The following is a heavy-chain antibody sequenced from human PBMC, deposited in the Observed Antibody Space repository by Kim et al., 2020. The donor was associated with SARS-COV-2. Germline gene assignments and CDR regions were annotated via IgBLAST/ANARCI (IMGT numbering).Heavy chain of an antibody. CDR2: IYPGDSDT. CDR1: GYSFTSYW. CDR3: ARLGSIVATMAIADY. J-gene: IGHJ4*02. Sequence: GESLKISCKGSGYSFTSYWIGWVRQMPGKGLEWMGIIYPGDSDTRYSPSFQGQVTISADKSISTAYLQWSSLKASDTAMYYCARLGSIVATMAIADYWGQGTLVTVSS. V-gene: IGHV5-51*01. D-gene: IGHD5-12*01.